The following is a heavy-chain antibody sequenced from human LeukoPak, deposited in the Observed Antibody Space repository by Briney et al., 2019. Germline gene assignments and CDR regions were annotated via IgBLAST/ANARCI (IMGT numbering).Heavy chain of an antibody. V-gene: IGHV3-21*01. D-gene: IGHD3-22*01. CDR2: ISSSSSYI. Sequence: GGSLRLSCAASGLTFSSYSMNWVRQAPGKGLEWVSSISSSSSYIYYADSVKGRFTISRDNAKNSLYLQMNSLRAEDTAVYYCARDSYYYDSSGLSPGGYWGQGTLVTVSS. J-gene: IGHJ4*02. CDR3: ARDSYYYDSSGLSPGGY. CDR1: GLTFSSYS.